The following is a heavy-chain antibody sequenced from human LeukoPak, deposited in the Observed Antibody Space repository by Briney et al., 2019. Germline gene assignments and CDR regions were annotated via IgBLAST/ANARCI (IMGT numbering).Heavy chain of an antibody. J-gene: IGHJ5*02. CDR2: IGCISSTI. CDR3: AKSPEIVVVPAAITNWFDP. Sequence: GGSLRLSCVASGFTFSSYSFYWVRQAPGKGLEWVSYIGCISSTIYYADSVKGRFTISRDNSKNTLYLQMNSLRAEDTAVYYCAKSPEIVVVPAAITNWFDPWGQGTLVTVSS. CDR1: GFTFSSYS. D-gene: IGHD2-2*01. V-gene: IGHV3-48*01.